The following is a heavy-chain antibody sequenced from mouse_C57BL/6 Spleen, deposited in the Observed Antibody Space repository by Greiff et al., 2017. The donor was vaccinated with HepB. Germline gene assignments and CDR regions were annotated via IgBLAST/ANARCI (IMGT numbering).Heavy chain of an antibody. CDR3: AKEGHYYAMDY. Sequence: QVQLQQPGAELVKPGASVKMSCKASGYTFTSYWITWVKQRPGLGLEWIGDIYPGSGSTNYNEKFKSKATLTVDTSSSTAYMQLSSLTSEDSAVYYCAKEGHYYAMDYWGQGTSVTVSS. CDR2: IYPGSGST. J-gene: IGHJ4*01. V-gene: IGHV1-55*01. CDR1: GYTFTSYW.